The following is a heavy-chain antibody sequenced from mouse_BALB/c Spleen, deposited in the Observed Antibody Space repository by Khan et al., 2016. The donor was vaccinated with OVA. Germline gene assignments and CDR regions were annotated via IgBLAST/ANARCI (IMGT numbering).Heavy chain of an antibody. D-gene: IGHD2-3*01. CDR2: IDPENGKT. Sequence: VQLQQSGAELVRPGALVKLSCKASGFTITNYYMHWVKQRPEQGLEWIGWIDPENGKTIYDQKFQGKASLMADTSSNTAYLQLNSLTSEDSAVNYCARDGYSPWFAYWGQGTLVTVSA. J-gene: IGHJ3*01. V-gene: IGHV14-1*02. CDR3: ARDGYSPWFAY. CDR1: GFTITNYY.